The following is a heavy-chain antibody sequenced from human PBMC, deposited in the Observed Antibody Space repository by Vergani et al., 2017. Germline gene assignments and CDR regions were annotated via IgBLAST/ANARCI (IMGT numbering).Heavy chain of an antibody. D-gene: IGHD2-15*01. CDR2: IWYDGSNK. CDR1: GFTFSSYG. Sequence: QVQLVESGGGVVQPGRSLRLSCAASGFTFSSYGMHWVRQAPGKGLEWVAVIWYDGSNKYYADSVKGRFTISRDNSKNTLYLQMNSLRAEDTAVYYCARGPGGSLDYWGQGTLVTVSS. CDR3: ARGPGGSLDY. J-gene: IGHJ4*02. V-gene: IGHV3-33*01.